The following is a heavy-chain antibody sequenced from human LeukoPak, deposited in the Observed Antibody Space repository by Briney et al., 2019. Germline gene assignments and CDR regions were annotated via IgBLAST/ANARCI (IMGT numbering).Heavy chain of an antibody. Sequence: GGSLRLSCVASGFTFSSYAMSWVRQAPGKGLEWVSYISSSGSTIYYADSVKGRFTISRDNAKNSLYLQMNSLRAEDTAVYYCARDPSQYSSSWYHYYYGMDVWGQGTTVTVSS. V-gene: IGHV3-48*03. CDR1: GFTFSSYA. D-gene: IGHD6-13*01. CDR3: ARDPSQYSSSWYHYYYGMDV. J-gene: IGHJ6*02. CDR2: ISSSGSTI.